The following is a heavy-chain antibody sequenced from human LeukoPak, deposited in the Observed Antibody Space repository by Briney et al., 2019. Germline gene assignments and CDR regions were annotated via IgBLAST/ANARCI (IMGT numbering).Heavy chain of an antibody. D-gene: IGHD2-2*02. J-gene: IGHJ4*02. Sequence: GASLKISCKGSGYSFTSYWIGWVRPMPGKGLEWMGIIYPGDSDTRYSPSFQGQVTISADKSISTAYLQWSSLKASDTAMYYCARQHCSSTSCYRYYFDYWGQGTLVTVSS. V-gene: IGHV5-51*01. CDR2: IYPGDSDT. CDR3: ARQHCSSTSCYRYYFDY. CDR1: GYSFTSYW.